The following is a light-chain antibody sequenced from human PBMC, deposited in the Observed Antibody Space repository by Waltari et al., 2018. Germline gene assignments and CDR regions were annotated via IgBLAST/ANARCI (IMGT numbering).Light chain of an antibody. CDR3: AAWDDSLSGRV. Sequence: HYVLTQPPSASGTPGQRVTISCSRRRSNLDSNYVYWYQQFQGPAPKLPIYRNTQRPSGVPDRFSGSKSGTSASLAISGLRSEDEADYYCAAWDDSLSGRVFGGGTKVTVL. J-gene: IGLJ3*02. CDR1: RSNLDSNY. CDR2: RNT. V-gene: IGLV1-47*01.